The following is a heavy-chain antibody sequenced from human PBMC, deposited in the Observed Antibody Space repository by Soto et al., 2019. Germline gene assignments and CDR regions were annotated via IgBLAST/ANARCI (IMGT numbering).Heavy chain of an antibody. CDR1: QFSFSSYW. D-gene: IGHD6-13*01. CDR3: VREPWGFSGTWYDY. J-gene: IGHJ4*02. CDR2: INHDGSKT. Sequence: GGSLRLSCAASQFSFSSYWMHWVRQVPGKGPAWVSRINHDGSKTEYADSVKGRFTISRDNTNNTLYLQMNSLRVEDTSMYYCVREPWGFSGTWYDYWGQGTLVTVSS. V-gene: IGHV3-74*01.